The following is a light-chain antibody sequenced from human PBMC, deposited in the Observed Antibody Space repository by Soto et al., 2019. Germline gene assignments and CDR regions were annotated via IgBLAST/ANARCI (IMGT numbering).Light chain of an antibody. V-gene: IGKV1-27*01. J-gene: IGKJ5*01. CDR2: AAS. CDR3: QKYSSFIT. Sequence: DIQMTQSPASLSASVGDRVTITCRASQGISNYLAWYQQKPGKVPKLLIYAASTLQSQVPSRFSCSGSWTDFTLTITSLQPEDVATYYCQKYSSFITFGQGTRLEIK. CDR1: QGISNY.